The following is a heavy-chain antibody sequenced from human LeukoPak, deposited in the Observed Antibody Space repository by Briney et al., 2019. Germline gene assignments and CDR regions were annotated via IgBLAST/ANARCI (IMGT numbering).Heavy chain of an antibody. CDR3: ARDSYYYDDRGSHYYGIDV. CDR1: GFTFSSYW. Sequence: GGSLTLSCGASGFTFSSYWMHWVRQAPGKGLVWASRIKSDGSRTDYADSVKGRFIISRDNAKNTLYLQMSSLRVEDTAVYYCARDSYYYDDRGSHYYGIDVWGHGTTVTVSS. J-gene: IGHJ6*02. D-gene: IGHD3-22*01. V-gene: IGHV3-74*01. CDR2: IKSDGSRT.